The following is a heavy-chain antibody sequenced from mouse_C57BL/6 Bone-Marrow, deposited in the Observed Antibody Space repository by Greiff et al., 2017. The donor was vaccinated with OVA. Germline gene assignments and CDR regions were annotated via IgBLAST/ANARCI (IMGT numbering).Heavy chain of an antibody. Sequence: QVQLKESGAELVKPGASVKISCKASGYAFSSYWMNWVKQRPGKGLEWIGQIYPGDGDTNYNGKFKGKATLTADKSSSTAYMQLSSLTSEDSAVYFCARWIYYDYEDYFDYWGQGTTLTVSS. V-gene: IGHV1-80*01. CDR1: GYAFSSYW. D-gene: IGHD2-4*01. CDR3: ARWIYYDYEDYFDY. J-gene: IGHJ2*01. CDR2: IYPGDGDT.